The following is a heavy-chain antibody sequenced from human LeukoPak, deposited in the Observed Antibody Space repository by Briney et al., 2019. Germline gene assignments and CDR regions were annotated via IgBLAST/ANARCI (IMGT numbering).Heavy chain of an antibody. V-gene: IGHV3-7*01. CDR3: ARDKRGGSYGDY. J-gene: IGHJ4*02. D-gene: IGHD1-26*01. CDR2: MNQDASER. CDR1: GFTFSSYW. Sequence: GGSLRLSCAASGFTFSSYWMSWVRQAPGKGLEWVANMNQDASERYYVESVKGRFTISRDNAKNSLYLQMNSLRAEDTAVYYRARDKRGGSYGDYWGQGTLVTVSS.